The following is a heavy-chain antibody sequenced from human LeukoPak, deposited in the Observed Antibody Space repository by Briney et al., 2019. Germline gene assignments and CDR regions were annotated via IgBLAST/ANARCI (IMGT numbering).Heavy chain of an antibody. D-gene: IGHD3-9*01. CDR1: GFTFGDYA. CDR2: IKRKTYDGTS. Sequence: GGGLRLSCTASGFTFGDYAMSWFRQAPGKGLEWVGFIKRKTYDGTSEYAASVKGRFTISRDDSKSIAYLQMNSLKTEDTAVYYCTREGLYDILTGYDSHSFDYWGQGTLVTVSS. CDR3: TREGLYDILTGYDSHSFDY. J-gene: IGHJ4*02. V-gene: IGHV3-49*03.